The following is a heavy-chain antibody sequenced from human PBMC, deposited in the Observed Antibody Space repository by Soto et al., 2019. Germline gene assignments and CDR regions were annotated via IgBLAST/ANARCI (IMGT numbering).Heavy chain of an antibody. Sequence: LRQPPGKGLEWVAVISYDGSNKHYADSVKGRFSISRDNAKNMLYLQMDSLSSEDTAVYYCVRSMIIVVRLIGLDYWGQGTLVTVSS. CDR2: ISYDGSNK. V-gene: IGHV3-30-3*01. CDR3: VRSMIIVVRLIGLDY. D-gene: IGHD3-22*01. J-gene: IGHJ4*02.